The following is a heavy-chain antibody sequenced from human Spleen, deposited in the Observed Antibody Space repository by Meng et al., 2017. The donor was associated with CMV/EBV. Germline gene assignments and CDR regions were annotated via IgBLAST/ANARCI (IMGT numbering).Heavy chain of an antibody. V-gene: IGHV3-74*01. CDR2: INSDGSST. CDR3: AREDIAVGATGA. Sequence: GESLKISCAASGFTFSSYWMHWVHQVPGKGLVWVSHINSDGSSTSYADSVKGRFTISRDNAKNTLYLQMHSLGAEDTAVYYCAREDIAVGATGAWGQGTLVTVSS. CDR1: GFTFSSYW. D-gene: IGHD6-19*01. J-gene: IGHJ5*02.